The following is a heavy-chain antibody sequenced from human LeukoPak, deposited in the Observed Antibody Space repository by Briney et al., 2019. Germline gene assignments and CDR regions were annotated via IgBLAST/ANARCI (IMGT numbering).Heavy chain of an antibody. V-gene: IGHV1-24*01. Sequence: ASVKVSCKASGYTFTSYGISWVRQAPGKGLEWMGGFDPEDGETIYAQKFQGRVTMTEDTSTDTAYMELSSLRSEDTAVYYCATAPVIGGVVAPDYWGQGTLVTVSS. J-gene: IGHJ4*02. CDR2: FDPEDGET. D-gene: IGHD3-16*01. CDR3: ATAPVIGGVVAPDY. CDR1: GYTFTSYG.